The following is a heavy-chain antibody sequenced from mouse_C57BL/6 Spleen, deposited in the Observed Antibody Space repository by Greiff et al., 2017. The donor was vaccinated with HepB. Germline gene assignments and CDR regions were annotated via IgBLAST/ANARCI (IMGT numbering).Heavy chain of an antibody. CDR3: ARLDSSGPYAMDY. Sequence: VQLQQSGAELVKPGASVKISCKASGYAFSSYWMNWVKQRPGKGLEWIGQIYPGDGDTNYNGKFKGKATLTADKSSSTAYMHLSSLTSEDSAVYFFARLDSSGPYAMDYWGQGTSVTVSS. D-gene: IGHD3-2*02. CDR2: IYPGDGDT. CDR1: GYAFSSYW. J-gene: IGHJ4*01. V-gene: IGHV1-80*01.